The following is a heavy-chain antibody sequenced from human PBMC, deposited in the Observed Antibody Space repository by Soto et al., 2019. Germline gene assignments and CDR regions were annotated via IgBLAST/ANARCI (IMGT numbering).Heavy chain of an antibody. D-gene: IGHD3-22*01. CDR1: VGSISSGGYY. V-gene: IGHV4-31*03. Sequence: TLSLTCTVSVGSISSGGYYWSWIRQHPGKGLEWIGYIYYSGSTYYNPSLKSRVTISVDTSKNQFSLKLSSVTAADTAVYYCARTPYYYDSGGYSNWFDPWGQGTLVTVSS. J-gene: IGHJ5*02. CDR2: IYYSGST. CDR3: ARTPYYYDSGGYSNWFDP.